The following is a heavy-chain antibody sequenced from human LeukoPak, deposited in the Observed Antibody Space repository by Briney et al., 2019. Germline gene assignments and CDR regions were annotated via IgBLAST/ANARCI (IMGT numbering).Heavy chain of an antibody. CDR1: GFTFSSYN. J-gene: IGHJ6*03. Sequence: GSLRLSCAASGFTFSSYNMNWVRQPPGKGLEWIGEINHSGSTNYNPSLKSRVTISVDTSKNQFSLKLSSVTAADTAVYYCARTRGGVVTRVRNYYYYYMDVWGKGTTVTISS. CDR3: ARTRGGVVTRVRNYYYYYMDV. CDR2: INHSGST. V-gene: IGHV4-34*01. D-gene: IGHD4-23*01.